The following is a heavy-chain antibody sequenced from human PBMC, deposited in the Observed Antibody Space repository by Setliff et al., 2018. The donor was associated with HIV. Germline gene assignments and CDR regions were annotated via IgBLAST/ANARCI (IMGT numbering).Heavy chain of an antibody. CDR3: ARSSRANEAFDV. J-gene: IGHJ3*01. Sequence: ASVKVSCKASGYTFTRYFMHCVRQAPGQGLEWLGMINPSGGSTWYAQKFQGRVTMTGDTSTNTLYMELSSLRSEDTALYYCARSSRANEAFDVWGQGTMVTVSS. CDR2: INPSGGST. V-gene: IGHV1-46*03. CDR1: GYTFTRYF.